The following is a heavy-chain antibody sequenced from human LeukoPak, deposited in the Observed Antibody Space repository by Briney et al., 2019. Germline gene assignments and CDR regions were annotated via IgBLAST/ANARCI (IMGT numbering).Heavy chain of an antibody. CDR3: GRDPNGDCLGAFDF. J-gene: IGHJ3*01. V-gene: IGHV3-23*01. Sequence: GGSLRLSCAASGFTLSSFGMTWVRLASGKRLEWVSSITGAGGGTLYADSVKGRVTISRDNSKNTLYLQMNSLRAEDTAIYYCGRDPNGDCLGAFDFWGPGTMVAVSS. CDR2: ITGAGGGT. D-gene: IGHD2-21*02. CDR1: GFTLSSFG.